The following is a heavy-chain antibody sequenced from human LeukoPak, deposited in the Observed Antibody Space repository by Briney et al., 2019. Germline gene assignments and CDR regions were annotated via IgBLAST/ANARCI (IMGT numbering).Heavy chain of an antibody. CDR2: ISTYNGNT. V-gene: IGHV1-18*01. D-gene: IGHD3-10*01. CDR3: ARIIYYGSGSYYSYFDY. Sequence: ASVKVSCKASGYTFTGYGISWVRQAPGQGLEWMGWISTYNGNTNYAQKLQGRVTMTTDTSTSTAYMELRSLRSDDTAVYYCARIIYYGSGSYYSYFDYWGQGTLVTVSS. J-gene: IGHJ4*02. CDR1: GYTFTGYG.